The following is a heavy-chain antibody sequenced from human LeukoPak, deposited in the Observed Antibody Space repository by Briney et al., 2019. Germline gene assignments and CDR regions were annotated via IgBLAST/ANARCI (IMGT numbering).Heavy chain of an antibody. CDR1: GFTFSTYW. J-gene: IGHJ4*02. V-gene: IGHV3-74*01. Sequence: GGSLRLSCAASGFTFSTYWMHWVRQASGKGPVWVSRINGDGSSTSYGDSVKGRFTISRDNAKNTLYLQMNGLRVEDTAVYYCARALGDIRGQGTLVTVSS. CDR2: INGDGSST. CDR3: ARALGDI.